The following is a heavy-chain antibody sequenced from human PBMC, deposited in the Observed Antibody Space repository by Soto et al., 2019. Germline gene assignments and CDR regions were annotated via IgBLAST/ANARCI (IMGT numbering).Heavy chain of an antibody. CDR3: AKDGVARNGDWDWFDP. V-gene: IGHV3-23*01. Sequence: EVQLLESGGGLVQPGGSVRLSCAASGFTFRNYAMTWVRQAPGKGLEWVSSIHGEGAGTYYADSVKGRFTVSRDDSTETLYLQMRSLGVDDTAVYYCAKDGVARNGDWDWFDPWGQGTLVTVAS. J-gene: IGHJ5*02. D-gene: IGHD6-19*01. CDR2: IHGEGAGT. CDR1: GFTFRNYA.